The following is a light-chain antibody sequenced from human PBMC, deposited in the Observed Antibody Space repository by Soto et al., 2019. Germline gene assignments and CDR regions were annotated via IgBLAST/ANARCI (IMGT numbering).Light chain of an antibody. CDR1: RSDIGAGYD. J-gene: IGLJ2*01. V-gene: IGLV1-40*01. Sequence: QSVLTQPPSVSGAPGERIIISCTGSRSDIGAGYDVKWYQQLPGTAPKRVIFGYTNRPSGVPDRFSGARCGTSASLVITGHQADDEGDYCCQSFDTPLSVLFGGGTKLTVL. CDR3: QSFDTPLSVL. CDR2: GYT.